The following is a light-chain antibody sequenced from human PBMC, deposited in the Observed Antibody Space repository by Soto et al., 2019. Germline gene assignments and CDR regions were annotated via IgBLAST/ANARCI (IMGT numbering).Light chain of an antibody. Sequence: DIQMTQSPSTLSAYVGDRVTITCRASQSISSWLAWYQQKPGTAPKLLIYKASTLQSGVPSRFSGSGSGTEFTLTISSLQPDDCATYYCQQYSDNWTFGQGTKVEIK. CDR2: KAS. J-gene: IGKJ1*01. CDR1: QSISSW. V-gene: IGKV1-5*03. CDR3: QQYSDNWT.